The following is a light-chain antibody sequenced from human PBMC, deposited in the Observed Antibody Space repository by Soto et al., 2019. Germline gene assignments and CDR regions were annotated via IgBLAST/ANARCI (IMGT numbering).Light chain of an antibody. CDR2: VAS. CDR1: QDIRTD. Sequence: AIQMTQSPSSLSASVGDRVTITCRASQDIRTDLGWYQHKPGKAPKLLIYVASNLQSGVPSRFSGSGSGTDFTLTISSLQPEDFATYFCLQDYNYPYTFGQGTNLELK. V-gene: IGKV1-6*01. J-gene: IGKJ2*01. CDR3: LQDYNYPYT.